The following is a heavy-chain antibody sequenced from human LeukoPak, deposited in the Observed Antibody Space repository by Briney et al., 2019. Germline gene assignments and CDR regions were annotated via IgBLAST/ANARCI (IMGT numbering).Heavy chain of an antibody. D-gene: IGHD3-9*01. CDR2: IWYDGSNK. CDR3: AADIFSLFDY. J-gene: IGHJ4*02. Sequence: GGSLRLSCAASGVTLSSYAMSWARQAPGKGLEWVAVIWYDGSNKYYADSVKGRFTISRDNSKNTLYLQMNSLRAEDTAVYYCAADIFSLFDYWGQGTLVTVSS. V-gene: IGHV3-33*08. CDR1: GVTLSSYA.